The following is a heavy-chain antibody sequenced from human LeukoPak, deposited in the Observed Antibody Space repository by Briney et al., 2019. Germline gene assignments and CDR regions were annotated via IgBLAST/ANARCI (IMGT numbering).Heavy chain of an antibody. V-gene: IGHV1-69-2*01. D-gene: IGHD5-18*01. CDR3: ATVRENANTAMVP. J-gene: IGHJ5*02. CDR2: VDPEDGET. CDR1: GYTFTDYY. Sequence: ASVKVSCKVSGYTFTDYYMHWLQQAPGKGLEWMGLVDPEDGETIYTEKFQGRVTITADTSTDTAYMELSSLRSEDTAVYYCATVRENANTAMVPWGQGTLVTVSS.